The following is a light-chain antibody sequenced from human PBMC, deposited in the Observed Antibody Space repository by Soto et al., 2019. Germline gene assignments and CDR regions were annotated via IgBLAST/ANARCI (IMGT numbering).Light chain of an antibody. CDR1: HRVSSNY. CDR3: QQYASPLRS. Sequence: EIVLTQSPGTLSLSPGERAALSCRASHRVSSNYLAWYQQRPGQAPRLLIFGASSRATGIPEKFSGSGSGTDFNLTISRLEPEEFAMYYCQQYASPLRSFGQRTKVEIK. CDR2: GAS. V-gene: IGKV3-20*01. J-gene: IGKJ1*01.